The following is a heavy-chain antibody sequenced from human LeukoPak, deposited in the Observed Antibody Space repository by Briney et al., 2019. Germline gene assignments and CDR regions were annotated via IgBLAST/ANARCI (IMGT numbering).Heavy chain of an antibody. D-gene: IGHD5-24*01. Sequence: GGSLRLSCAASGFTVSSNYMSWVRQAPAKGLEWVSVIYSGGSTYYADSVKGRFTISRDNSKNTLYLQMNSLRAEETAVYYCARAEKATIFDYWGQRNLVTVSS. CDR3: ARAEKATIFDY. V-gene: IGHV3-53*01. CDR1: GFTVSSNY. J-gene: IGHJ4*02. CDR2: IYSGGST.